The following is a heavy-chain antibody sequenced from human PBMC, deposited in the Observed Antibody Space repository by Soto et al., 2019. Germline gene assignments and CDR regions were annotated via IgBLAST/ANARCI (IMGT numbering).Heavy chain of an antibody. CDR1: GFSLSSSGLG. V-gene: IGHV2-5*02. D-gene: IGHD3-22*01. CDR2: IYWDDDK. CDR3: VRDSSGYYGFDY. J-gene: IGHJ4*02. Sequence: SGPTLVNPTQTLTLTCTFSGFSLSSSGLGVGWIRQPPGKALEWLALIYWDDDKRYSPSLKSRLTIIKDTSRNQVVLTMTNMDPVDTATYYCVRDSSGYYGFDYWGQGTLVTVSS.